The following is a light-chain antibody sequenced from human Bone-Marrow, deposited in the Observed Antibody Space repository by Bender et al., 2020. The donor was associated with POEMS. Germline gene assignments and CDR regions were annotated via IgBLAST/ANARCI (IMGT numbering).Light chain of an antibody. V-gene: IGLV1-40*01. CDR3: SSYTGSSSVL. CDR2: GNS. Sequence: QSVLTQPPSVSGAPGQRVTISCTGSSSNIGAGYDVHWYQQLPGTAPKLLIYGNSNRPSGVPDRFSGSKSGNTASLTISGLQTDDEADYYCSSYTGSSSVLFGGGTKLTVL. J-gene: IGLJ2*01. CDR1: SSNIGAGYD.